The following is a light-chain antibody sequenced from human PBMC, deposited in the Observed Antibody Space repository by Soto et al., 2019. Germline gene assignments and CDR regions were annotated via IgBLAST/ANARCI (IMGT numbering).Light chain of an antibody. CDR1: QSISSW. J-gene: IGKJ1*01. V-gene: IGKV1-5*01. CDR3: QQYNTYRT. Sequence: SSSILCSSLGNRVIITFRASQSISSWLAWYQQKPGKAPKLLIYDASSLESGVPSRFSGSGSGTEFTLSIISLQPDDFPTYLGQQYNTYRTFGQGTEVDIK. CDR2: DAS.